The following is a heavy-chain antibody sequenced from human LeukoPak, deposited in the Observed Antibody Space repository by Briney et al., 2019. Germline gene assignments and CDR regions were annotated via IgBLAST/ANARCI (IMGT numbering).Heavy chain of an antibody. J-gene: IGHJ5*02. V-gene: IGHV3-53*01. CDR1: GFTFSSSA. CDR3: ARGIIHDIGFDP. Sequence: GGSLRLSCAASGFTFSSSAMSWVRQAPGKGLEWVSVIYGGGSTYYVDSVKGRFTISRDSSKNTLYLQMNSLRAEDTAVYYCARGIIHDIGFDPWGQGTLVTVSS. D-gene: IGHD2-15*01. CDR2: IYGGGST.